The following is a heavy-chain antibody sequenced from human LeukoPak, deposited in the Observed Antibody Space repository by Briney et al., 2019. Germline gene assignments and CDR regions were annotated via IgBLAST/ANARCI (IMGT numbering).Heavy chain of an antibody. V-gene: IGHV3-21*01. CDR3: ARDHVGAFDI. CDR1: GLTFSSYS. Sequence: AGGSLRLSCAASGLTFSSYSMNWVRQAPGKGLEWVSSISSSSSYIYYADSVKGRFTISRDNAKNSLYLQMNSLRAEDTAVYYCARDHVGAFDIWGQGTMVTVSS. CDR2: ISSSSSYI. J-gene: IGHJ3*02.